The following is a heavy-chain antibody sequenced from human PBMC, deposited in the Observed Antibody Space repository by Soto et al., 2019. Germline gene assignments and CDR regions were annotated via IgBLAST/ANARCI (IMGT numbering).Heavy chain of an antibody. Sequence: SETLSLTCPVYGWSFSGYYWSWIRQPPGKGLEWIGEINHSGSTNYNPSLKSRVTISIDTSKNQFSLKLSSVTAADTAVYYCARGRNWTLLGYWGQGTLVTVSS. CDR2: INHSGST. D-gene: IGHD1-20*01. V-gene: IGHV4-34*01. J-gene: IGHJ4*02. CDR3: ARGRNWTLLGY. CDR1: GWSFSGYY.